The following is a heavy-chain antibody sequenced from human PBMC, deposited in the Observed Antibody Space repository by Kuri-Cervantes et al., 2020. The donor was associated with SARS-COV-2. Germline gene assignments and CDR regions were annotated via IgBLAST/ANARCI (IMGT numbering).Heavy chain of an antibody. CDR3: ARAEAVAGTLDY. D-gene: IGHD6-19*01. Sequence: ESLKISCTVSGGSISSSSYYWGWIRQPPGKGLEWIGSIYYSGSTYYNPSLKSRVTISVDTSKNQFALKLSSVTAADTAVYYCARAEAVAGTLDYWGQGTLVTVSS. V-gene: IGHV4-39*06. CDR2: IYYSGST. CDR1: GGSISSSSYY. J-gene: IGHJ4*02.